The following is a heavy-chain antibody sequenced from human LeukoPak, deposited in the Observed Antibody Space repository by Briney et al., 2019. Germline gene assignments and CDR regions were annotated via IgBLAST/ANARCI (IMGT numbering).Heavy chain of an antibody. CDR3: AKDYVWGSYRWESYFDY. CDR1: GFTFSDYY. CDR2: ISSSGSTI. V-gene: IGHV3-11*04. Sequence: KSGGSLRLSCAASGFTFSDYYMSWIRQAPGKGLEWVSYISSSGSTIYCGDSVKGRFTISRDNVKNSLYLQMNSLRAEDTAVYYCAKDYVWGSYRWESYFDYWGQGTLVTVSS. D-gene: IGHD3-16*02. J-gene: IGHJ4*02.